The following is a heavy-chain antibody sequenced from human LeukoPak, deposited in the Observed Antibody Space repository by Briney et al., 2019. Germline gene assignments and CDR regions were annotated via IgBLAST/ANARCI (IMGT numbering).Heavy chain of an antibody. V-gene: IGHV3-30*02. D-gene: IGHD1/OR15-1a*01. CDR2: IRYDGSNK. CDR3: AKEGTASKPSDLDY. J-gene: IGHJ4*02. Sequence: GGSLRLSCAASGFIFPDYGIHWVHQAPGKGLEWVSFIRYDGSNKYYADSVKGRFTISRDNSKNTLYLQMNSLRADDTAVYYCAKEGTASKPSDLDYWGQGTLVTVSS. CDR1: GFIFPDYG.